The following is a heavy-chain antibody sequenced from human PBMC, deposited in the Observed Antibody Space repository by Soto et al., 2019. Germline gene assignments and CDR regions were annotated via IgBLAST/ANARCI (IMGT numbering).Heavy chain of an antibody. V-gene: IGHV3-11*06. CDR1: GFTFSDYY. CDR2: ISSSSSYT. J-gene: IGHJ4*02. D-gene: IGHD3-3*01. CDR3: ARDWRPRVRFLEWKDYFDY. Sequence: PGGSLRLSCAASGFTFSDYYMSWIRQAPGKGLEWVSYISSSSSYTNYADSVKGRFTISRDNAKNSLYLQMNSLRAEDTAVYYCARDWRPRVRFLEWKDYFDYWGQGTMVTVYS.